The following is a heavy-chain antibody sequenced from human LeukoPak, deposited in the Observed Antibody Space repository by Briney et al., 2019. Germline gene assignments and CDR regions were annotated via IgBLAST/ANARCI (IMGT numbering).Heavy chain of an antibody. CDR1: GYTFTSYA. D-gene: IGHD3-16*02. CDR2: INTNTGNP. CDR3: ARLKKGYDYVWGSYRPNYFDY. V-gene: IGHV7-4-1*02. J-gene: IGHJ4*02. Sequence: ASVKVSCKACGYTFTSYATNWVRQAPGQGLEWMGCINTNTGNPTYAQGFTGRVVFSLDTSVSTAYLQISSLKAEDTAVYYCARLKKGYDYVWGSYRPNYFDYWGQGTLVTVSS.